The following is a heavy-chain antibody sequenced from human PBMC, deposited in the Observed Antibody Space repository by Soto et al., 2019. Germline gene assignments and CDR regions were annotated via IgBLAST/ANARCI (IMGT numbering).Heavy chain of an antibody. CDR1: GYTFTSYD. J-gene: IGHJ6*02. CDR2: MNPNSGNT. CDR3: ARWPDGYYYYGMDV. V-gene: IGHV1-8*01. Sequence: QVQLVQSGAEVKKPGASVKVSCKASGYTFTSYDIKWVRQATGQGLEWMGWMNPNSGNTGYAQKFQGRVTRTRNSSIRTAYMELSSLRSEDTAVYYCARWPDGYYYYGMDVWGQGTTVTVSS.